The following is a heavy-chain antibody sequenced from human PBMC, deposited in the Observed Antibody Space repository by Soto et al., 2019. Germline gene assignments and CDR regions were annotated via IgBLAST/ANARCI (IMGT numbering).Heavy chain of an antibody. D-gene: IGHD6-13*01. J-gene: IGHJ4*02. CDR1: GFTFSSYA. V-gene: IGHV3-23*01. CDR2: ISGSGGST. Sequence: EVLLLESGGRLVQPGGSLRLSCAASGFTFSSYAMSWVRQAPGKGREWVSAISGSGGSTYYADSVKGRFTISRDNSKNTLYLQMNSLRVEDTAVYYCAKENGYSSSWVEFDYLGQGPLVTVSS. CDR3: AKENGYSSSWVEFDY.